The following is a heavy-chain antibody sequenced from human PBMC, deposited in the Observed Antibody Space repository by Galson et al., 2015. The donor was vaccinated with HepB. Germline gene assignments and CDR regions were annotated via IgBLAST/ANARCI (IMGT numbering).Heavy chain of an antibody. D-gene: IGHD3-22*01. CDR3: ARGFGDDSSGYFEWFDP. J-gene: IGHJ5*02. Sequence: SVKVSCKASGGTFGSYAISWVRQAPGQGLEWMGRIIPILGIANYAQKFQGRVTITADKSTSTAYMELSSLRSEDTAVYYCARGFGDDSSGYFEWFDPWGQGTLVTVSS. CDR2: IIPILGIA. V-gene: IGHV1-69*04. CDR1: GGTFGSYA.